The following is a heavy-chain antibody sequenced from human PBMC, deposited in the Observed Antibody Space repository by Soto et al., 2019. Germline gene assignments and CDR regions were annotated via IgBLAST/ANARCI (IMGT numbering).Heavy chain of an antibody. CDR1: WGSISSYD. CDR2: IYYSGST. J-gene: IGHJ6*02. V-gene: IGHV4-59*01. D-gene: IGHD1-1*01. Sequence: SATLSLTSTGSWGSISSYDWIWIRQPPGKGLEWIGYIYYSGSTNYNPCLKSRVTISVDTSKNQFSLKLSSVTAADTAVYYCARGATEPYYYYGMDVWGQGTTVTV. CDR3: ARGATEPYYYYGMDV.